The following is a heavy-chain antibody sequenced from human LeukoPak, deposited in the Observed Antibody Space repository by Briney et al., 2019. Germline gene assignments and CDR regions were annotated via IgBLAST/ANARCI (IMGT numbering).Heavy chain of an antibody. CDR3: ARGGDSSNWYPGYFDY. D-gene: IGHD6-13*01. CDR1: GFTFSNYW. V-gene: IGHV3-74*01. J-gene: IGHJ4*02. CDR2: IKSDGSST. Sequence: PWGSLRLSCAASGFTFSNYWMHWVRQAPGKGPVWVSRIKSDGSSTRFADSVQGRFTISRDNGKNTLYLQMNSLRAEDTAVYYCARGGDSSNWYPGYFDYWGQGALVTVFS.